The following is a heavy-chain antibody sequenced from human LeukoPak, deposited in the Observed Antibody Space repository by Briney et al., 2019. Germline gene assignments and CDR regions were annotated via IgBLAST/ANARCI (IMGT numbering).Heavy chain of an antibody. Sequence: PGGSLRLSCAASGFTFLSYGMHWVRQAPGKGLEWVAFIRYDGSNKYYADSVKGRFTISRDNSKNMQYLQMNSLRAEDTAVYYCARQQWLDGAYYFDYWGQGTLVTVSS. CDR3: ARQQWLDGAYYFDY. V-gene: IGHV3-33*08. CDR1: GFTFLSYG. J-gene: IGHJ4*02. CDR2: IRYDGSNK. D-gene: IGHD6-19*01.